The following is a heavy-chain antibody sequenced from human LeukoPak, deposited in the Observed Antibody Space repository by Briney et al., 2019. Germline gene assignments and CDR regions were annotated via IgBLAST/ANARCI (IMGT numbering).Heavy chain of an antibody. CDR3: ARDLRYCSSTSCYQSDAFDI. J-gene: IGHJ3*02. V-gene: IGHV4-59*01. Sequence: SETLSLTCTVSGGSISSYYWSWIRQPPGKGLEWIGYSYYSGSTNYNPSLKSRVTISVDTSKNQFSLKLSSVTAADTAVYYCARDLRYCSSTSCYQSDAFDIWGQGTMVTVSS. CDR2: SYYSGST. D-gene: IGHD2-2*01. CDR1: GGSISSYY.